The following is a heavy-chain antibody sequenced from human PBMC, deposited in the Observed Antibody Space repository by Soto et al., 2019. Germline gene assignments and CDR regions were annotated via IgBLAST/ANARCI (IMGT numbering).Heavy chain of an antibody. CDR3: ARDLSDGRWLLSDPFDI. D-gene: IGHD1-26*01. CDR2: ISSSSSPI. J-gene: IGHJ3*02. CDR1: GFRFSAFE. V-gene: IGHV3-48*03. Sequence: VQLVESGGGLVQPGGSLRLSCAASGFRFSAFEMNWVRQAPGKGLQWVAYISSSSSPIYYADSVKGRSTVSRDNAKNSLYLQMNRRRAEDTAVYYCARDLSDGRWLLSDPFDIWGQGTMVTVSS.